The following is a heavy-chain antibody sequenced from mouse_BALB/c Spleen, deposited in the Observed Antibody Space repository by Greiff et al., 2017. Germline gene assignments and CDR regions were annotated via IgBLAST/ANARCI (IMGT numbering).Heavy chain of an antibody. CDR2: ISYDGSN. V-gene: IGHV3-6*02. Sequence: EVKLLESGPGLVKPSQSLSLTCSVTGCSITSGYYWNWIRQFPGNKLEWMGYISYDGSNNYNPSLKNRISITRDTSKNQFFLKLNSVTTEDTATYYCARGGYYGSSLFDYWGQGTTLTVSS. CDR1: GCSITSGYY. J-gene: IGHJ2*01. CDR3: ARGGYYGSSLFDY. D-gene: IGHD1-1*01.